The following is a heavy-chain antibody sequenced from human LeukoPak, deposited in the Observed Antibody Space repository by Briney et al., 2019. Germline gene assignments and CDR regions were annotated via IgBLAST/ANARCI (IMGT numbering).Heavy chain of an antibody. Sequence: AGGSLRLSCAVSGFTVEINYMSWVRQAPGKGLEWVSVIYGDGTTYYGDSVKGRFTISRETSKNTVYLQMKSLRADDTAVYFCARVVPGAAVYFDLWGRGTLVTVSS. D-gene: IGHD2-2*01. CDR1: GFTVEINY. CDR2: IYGDGTT. CDR3: ARVVPGAAVYFDL. J-gene: IGHJ2*01. V-gene: IGHV3-53*01.